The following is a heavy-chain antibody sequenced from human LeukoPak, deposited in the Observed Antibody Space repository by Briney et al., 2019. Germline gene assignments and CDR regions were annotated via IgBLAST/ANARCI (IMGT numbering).Heavy chain of an antibody. V-gene: IGHV2-70*11. CDR2: IDWDDDK. J-gene: IGHJ6*02. CDR3: ARMQRTAPGRGYYYYTMDV. D-gene: IGHD6-13*01. Sequence: SGPALVEPTQTLTLTCTFSGFSLSTSGMCVNWIRQPPGKALEWLARIDWDDDKYYNTSLKTRLTISKDTSKNQVVLTMTNMDPVDTATYYCARMQRTAPGRGYYYYTMDVWGQGTTVTVSS. CDR1: GFSLSTSGMC.